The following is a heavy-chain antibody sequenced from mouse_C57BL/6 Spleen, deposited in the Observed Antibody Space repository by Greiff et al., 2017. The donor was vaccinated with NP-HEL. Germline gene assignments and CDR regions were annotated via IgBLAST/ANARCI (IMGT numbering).Heavy chain of an antibody. CDR2: ISDGGSYT. CDR1: GFTFSSYA. V-gene: IGHV5-4*01. CDR3: ARDYGSSYYYAMDY. Sequence: QVVESGGGLVKPGGSLKLSCAASGFTFSSYAMSWVRQTPEKRLEWVATISDGGSYTYYPDNVKGRFTISRDNAKNNLYLQMSHLKSEDTAMYYCARDYGSSYYYAMDYWGQGTSVTVSS. D-gene: IGHD1-1*01. J-gene: IGHJ4*01.